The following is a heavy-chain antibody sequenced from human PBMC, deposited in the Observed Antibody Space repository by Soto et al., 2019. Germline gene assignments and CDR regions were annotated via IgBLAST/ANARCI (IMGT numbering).Heavy chain of an antibody. J-gene: IGHJ4*02. V-gene: IGHV4-59*08. CDR1: GGSISSDY. D-gene: IGHD3-22*01. CDR2: IYYSGST. Sequence: SETLSLTCSVSGGSISSDYWSWIRQPPGKGLEWIGYIYYSGSTNYNPSLRSRVTISVDRSKNLFSLKLSSLSAADTAVYYCARLTYYYDTSGYYFDYWGQGTLVTVSS. CDR3: ARLTYYYDTSGYYFDY.